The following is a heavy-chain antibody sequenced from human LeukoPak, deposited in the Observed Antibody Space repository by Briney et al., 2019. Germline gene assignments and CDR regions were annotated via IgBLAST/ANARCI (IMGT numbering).Heavy chain of an antibody. CDR1: GFTFDDYA. V-gene: IGHV3-9*01. CDR2: TSWNGGTI. Sequence: GGSLRLSCAASGFTFDDYAMHWVRQVPGKGLEWVSGTSWNGGTIGYADSVKGRLTISRDNAKNSLYLQMNSLRAEDTALYYCAKDSTRGYSGYDGGHFDHWGQGTLVTVSS. CDR3: AKDSTRGYSGYDGGHFDH. D-gene: IGHD5-12*01. J-gene: IGHJ4*02.